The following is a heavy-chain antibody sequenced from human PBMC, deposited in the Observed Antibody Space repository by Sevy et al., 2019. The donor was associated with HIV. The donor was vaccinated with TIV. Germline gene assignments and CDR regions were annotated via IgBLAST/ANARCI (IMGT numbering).Heavy chain of an antibody. CDR2: ISAYNGNT. J-gene: IGHJ4*02. V-gene: IGHV1-18*01. Sequence: ASVKVSCKASGYTFTSYGISWVRQAPGQGLEWMGWISAYNGNTNYAQKLQGRVTMTTDTSTSTAYMELRSLRSDDTAVYYCARDRLGAIAAAGLFDYWRQGTLVTVSS. D-gene: IGHD6-13*01. CDR3: ARDRLGAIAAAGLFDY. CDR1: GYTFTSYG.